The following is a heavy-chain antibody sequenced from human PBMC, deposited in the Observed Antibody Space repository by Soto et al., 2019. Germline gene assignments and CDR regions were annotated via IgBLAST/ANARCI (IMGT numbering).Heavy chain of an antibody. CDR1: GYTFTSYG. CDR2: ISAYNGNT. CDR3: ASTYYYGSGSYENGMEC. J-gene: IGHJ6*02. Sequence: ASVKVSCKASGYTFTSYGISWVRQAPGQGLEWMGWISAYNGNTNYAQKLQGRVTMTTDTSTSTAYMELRSLRSDDTAVYYCASTYYYGSGSYENGMECWGQGTTVTVSS. D-gene: IGHD3-10*01. V-gene: IGHV1-18*01.